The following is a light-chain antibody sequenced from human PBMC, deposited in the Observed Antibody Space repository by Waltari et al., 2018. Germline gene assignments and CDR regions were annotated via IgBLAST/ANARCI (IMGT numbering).Light chain of an antibody. CDR2: EVS. CDR1: QSRLDSEDGDTY. J-gene: IGKJ2*03. Sequence: DIVMPQTPLSLPVTLGEPASIPCRSSQSRLDSEDGDTYLEWYVQKPGQSPQLLIYEVSNRASGVPDRFSGSGSDTDFTLKISRVEAEDVGVYYCMQALEFPYSFGQGTKVEIK. V-gene: IGKV2-40*01. CDR3: MQALEFPYS.